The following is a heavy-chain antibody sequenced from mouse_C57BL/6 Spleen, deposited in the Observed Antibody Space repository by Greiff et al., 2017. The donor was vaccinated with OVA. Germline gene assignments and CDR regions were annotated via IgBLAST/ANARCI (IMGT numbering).Heavy chain of an antibody. J-gene: IGHJ4*01. D-gene: IGHD2-4*01. CDR3: ARSLDYDYPYYAMDY. Sequence: QVQLQQPGAELVKPGASVKLSCKASGYTFTSYWMHWVKQRPGRGLEWIGRIDPNSGGTKYNEKFKSKATLTVDKPSSTAYMQLSSLTSEDSAVYYCARSLDYDYPYYAMDYWGQGTSVTVSS. V-gene: IGHV1-72*01. CDR2: IDPNSGGT. CDR1: GYTFTSYW.